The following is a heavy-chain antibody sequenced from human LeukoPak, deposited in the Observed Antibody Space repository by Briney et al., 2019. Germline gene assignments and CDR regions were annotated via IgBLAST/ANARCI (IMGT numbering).Heavy chain of an antibody. CDR1: GGSISSSSYY. Sequence: ASETLSLTCTVSGGSISSSSYYWGWIRQPPGKGLEWIGSIYYSGSTYYHPSLKSRVTIFVDTSKNQFSLKLTSVTAADTAVYYCARLEYSSGSQYYFDYWGQGTLVTVSS. V-gene: IGHV4-39*01. D-gene: IGHD6-19*01. CDR2: IYYSGST. CDR3: ARLEYSSGSQYYFDY. J-gene: IGHJ4*02.